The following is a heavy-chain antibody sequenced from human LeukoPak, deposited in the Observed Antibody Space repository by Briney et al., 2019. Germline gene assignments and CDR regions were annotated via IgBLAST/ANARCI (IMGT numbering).Heavy chain of an antibody. D-gene: IGHD6-6*01. V-gene: IGHV3-30*02. J-gene: IGHJ4*02. CDR3: ARRSIAARPALDY. CDR1: GFTFSSYG. Sequence: GGSLRLSCAASGFTFSSYGMHWVRQAPGKGLEWVAFIRYDGSNKYYADSVKGRFTISRDNSKNTLYLQMNSLRAEDTAVYYCARRSIAARPALDYWGQGTLVTVSS. CDR2: IRYDGSNK.